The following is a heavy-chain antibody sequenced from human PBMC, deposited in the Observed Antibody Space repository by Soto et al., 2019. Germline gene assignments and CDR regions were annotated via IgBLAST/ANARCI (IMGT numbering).Heavy chain of an antibody. Sequence: HPGVSLRLSCAASGFTFSSYGMHWVRQAPGKGLEWVAVISYDGSNKYYADSVKGRFTISRDNSKNTLYLQMNSLRAEDTAVYYFAKDPTFRFFEWLLADYYYYGTDVGGQGTTVTVSS. V-gene: IGHV3-30*18. CDR3: AKDPTFRFFEWLLADYYYYGTDV. CDR2: ISYDGSNK. J-gene: IGHJ6*02. CDR1: GFTFSSYG. D-gene: IGHD3-3*01.